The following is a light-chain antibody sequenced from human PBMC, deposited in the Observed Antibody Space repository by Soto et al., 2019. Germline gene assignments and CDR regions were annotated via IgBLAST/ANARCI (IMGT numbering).Light chain of an antibody. CDR1: QSVISTY. J-gene: IGKJ4*01. CDR3: QQYGSSPLT. Sequence: EIVLTQSPGTLSLSPGERATLSCRASQSVISTYFAWYQQKPGQAPRLLIYGVSSRATGIPDRFSGSGSGTDFTLTSNNLEPEHFAVYYCQQYGSSPLTFGGGTKVEIK. V-gene: IGKV3-20*01. CDR2: GVS.